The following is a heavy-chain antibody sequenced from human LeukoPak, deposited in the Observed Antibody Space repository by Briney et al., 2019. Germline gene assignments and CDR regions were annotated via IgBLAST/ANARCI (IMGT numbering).Heavy chain of an antibody. CDR3: ARERVVSNFNWSDP. Sequence: SETLSLTCAVHGASFSGYSWSWVRQPPGKGLEWIGEVNRVGNTIYNPSLKSRVTISIDTSTTQFSLTLTSVTVADTAIYFCARERVVSNFNWSDPWGQGTLVTVSS. CDR2: VNRVGNT. V-gene: IGHV4-34*01. J-gene: IGHJ5*02. D-gene: IGHD1-1*01. CDR1: GASFSGYS.